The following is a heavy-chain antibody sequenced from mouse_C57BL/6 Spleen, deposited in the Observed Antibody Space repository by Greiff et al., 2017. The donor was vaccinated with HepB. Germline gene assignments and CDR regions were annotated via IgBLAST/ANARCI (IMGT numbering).Heavy chain of an antibody. V-gene: IGHV1-61*01. Sequence: VQLQQPGAELVRPGSSVKLSCKASGYTFTSYWMDWVKQRPGQGLEWIGNIYPSDSETHYNQKFKDKATLTVDKSSSTAYMQLSSLTSEDSAVYYCARSSSSGYYFDYWGQGTTLTVSS. CDR2: IYPSDSET. J-gene: IGHJ2*01. CDR1: GYTFTSYW. CDR3: ARSSSSGYYFDY. D-gene: IGHD3-2*02.